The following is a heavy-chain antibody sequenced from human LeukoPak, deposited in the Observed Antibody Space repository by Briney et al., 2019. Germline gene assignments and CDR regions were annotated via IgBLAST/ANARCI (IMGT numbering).Heavy chain of an antibody. Sequence: GSLYVSRKPSLYTFTRYGISWVRQAPGPRVKGMGGISAYNSNTNYAQKLHGRVTMTTDPSTSTAYMELRSLRSDDTAVYYCVRVNDYDFWSGPQKVWFDPWGEGTLVTVSS. V-gene: IGHV1-18*01. J-gene: IGHJ5*02. CDR2: ISAYNSNT. CDR3: VRVNDYDFWSGPQKVWFDP. D-gene: IGHD3-3*01. CDR1: LYTFTRYG.